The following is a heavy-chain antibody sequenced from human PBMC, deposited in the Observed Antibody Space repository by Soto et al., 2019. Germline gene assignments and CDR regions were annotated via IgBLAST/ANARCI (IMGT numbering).Heavy chain of an antibody. Sequence: QVQLVQSGADEKKPGASVRVSCKASGYTFSTNVIHWVRQAPGQRLEWMGRINIDNGFTKYSQKFQGRVTITRDTSATTTNLELGSLTSDDTATYYCARARLGRHWLPPDYWGQGTPVTVSS. CDR2: INIDNGFT. CDR1: GYTFSTNV. J-gene: IGHJ4*02. V-gene: IGHV1-3*04. CDR3: ARARLGRHWLPPDY. D-gene: IGHD6-19*01.